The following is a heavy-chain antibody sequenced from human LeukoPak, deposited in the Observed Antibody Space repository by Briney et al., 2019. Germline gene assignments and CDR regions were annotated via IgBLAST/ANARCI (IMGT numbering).Heavy chain of an antibody. V-gene: IGHV4-39*01. Sequence: SETLSLTCTVSGGSISSYYWGWIRQPPGKGLEWIGSIYYSGSTYYNPSLKSRVTISVDTSKNQFSLKLSSVTAADTAVYYCARSDSSCVDYWGQGTLVTVSS. CDR1: GGSISSYY. CDR2: IYYSGST. J-gene: IGHJ4*02. CDR3: ARSDSSCVDY. D-gene: IGHD3-3*01.